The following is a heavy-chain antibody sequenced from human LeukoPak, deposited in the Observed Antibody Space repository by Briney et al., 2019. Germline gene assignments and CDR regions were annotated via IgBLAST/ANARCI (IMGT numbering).Heavy chain of an antibody. CDR3: ARVPRLLLPQPNDC. J-gene: IGHJ4*02. CDR2: ISAYNGNT. Sequence: ASVKVSCKASGYTFTSYGISWVRQAPGQGLEWMGWISAYNGNTNYAQKLQGRVTMTTDTSTSTAYMELRSLRSDDTAVYYCARVPRLLLPQPNDCWGQGTLVTVSS. D-gene: IGHD3-22*01. CDR1: GYTFTSYG. V-gene: IGHV1-18*01.